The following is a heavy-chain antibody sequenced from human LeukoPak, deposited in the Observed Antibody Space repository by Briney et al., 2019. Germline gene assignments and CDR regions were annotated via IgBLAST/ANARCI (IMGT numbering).Heavy chain of an antibody. J-gene: IGHJ4*01. V-gene: IGHV1-18*01. CDR2: ITAFDGDT. Sequence: GAAVKVSCKAGGYIFTSDGISWGRQAPGGGVGWGGWITAFDGDTNYPQKIQGRVTMTTHTSPTTAHMQPRSVRSDDTPVYYCARARQYFPLDSSFAYSGHGTPVTVS. CDR3: ARARQYFPLDSSFAY. D-gene: IGHD3-9*01. CDR1: GYIFTSDG.